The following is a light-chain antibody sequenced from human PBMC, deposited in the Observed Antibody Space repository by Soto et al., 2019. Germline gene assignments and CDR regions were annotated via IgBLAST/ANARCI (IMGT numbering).Light chain of an antibody. CDR3: QHYGASPPFT. Sequence: IVLTQSPATLSLSPGAGATLSCRASQNVSNRYLAWYQQIPGQAPRLLIFGSYSRPTGIPDRFSGSGSGTDFTLTISRLEPEDFAVYYCQHYGASPPFTFGQGTRV. CDR2: GSY. CDR1: QNVSNRY. J-gene: IGKJ2*01. V-gene: IGKV3-20*01.